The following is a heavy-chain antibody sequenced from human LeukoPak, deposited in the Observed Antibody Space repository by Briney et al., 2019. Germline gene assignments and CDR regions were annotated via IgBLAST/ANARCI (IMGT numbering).Heavy chain of an antibody. CDR1: GGTFSSYA. V-gene: IGHV1-69*13. CDR2: IIPIFGTA. CDR3: ARVGPSGYYYGMDV. J-gene: IGHJ6*02. Sequence: SVKVSCKASGGTFSSYAISWVRQAPGQGLEWMGGIIPIFGTANYAQKFQGRVTITADEPTSTAYMELSSLRSEDTAVYYCARVGPSGYYYGMDVWGQGTTVTVSS.